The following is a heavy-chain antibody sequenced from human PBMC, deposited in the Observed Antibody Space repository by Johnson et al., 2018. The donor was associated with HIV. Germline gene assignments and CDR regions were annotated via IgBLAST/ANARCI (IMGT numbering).Heavy chain of an antibody. J-gene: IGHJ3*02. CDR1: GFTFSSYA. D-gene: IGHD6-13*01. CDR3: AREQELIGERAFDI. Sequence: VQLVESGGGVVQPGRSLRLSCAASGFTFSSYAMHWVRQAPGKGLVWVSRINSDGNSTNYADSVKGRFTISRDISKNTLDLQMNSLRAEDTAVYYCAREQELIGERAFDIWGQGTMVTVSS. V-gene: IGHV3-74*01. CDR2: INSDGNST.